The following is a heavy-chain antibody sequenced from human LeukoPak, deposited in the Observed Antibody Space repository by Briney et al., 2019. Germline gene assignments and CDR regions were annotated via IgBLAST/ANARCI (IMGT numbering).Heavy chain of an antibody. CDR2: IKQDGSEK. CDR1: GFTFSSYW. Sequence: GGSLRLSCAASGFTFSSYWMSWVRQAPGKGLEWVANIKQDGSEKYYVDSVKGRFTISRDNAKNSLYLQMNSLRAEDTAVYYCARDLPHYYYYYGMGVWGQGTTVTVSS. J-gene: IGHJ6*02. CDR3: ARDLPHYYYYYGMGV. V-gene: IGHV3-7*01.